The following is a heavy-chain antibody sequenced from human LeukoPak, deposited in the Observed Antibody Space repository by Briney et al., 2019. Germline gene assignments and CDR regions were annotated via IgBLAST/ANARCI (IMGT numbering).Heavy chain of an antibody. Sequence: ASVKVSCKASGYTFTSYAMHWVRQAPGQRLKWMGWINAGNGNTKYSQKFQGRVTITRDTSASTAYMELSSLRSEDTAVYYCARDRGAYYDSSGHGYFDLWGRGTLVTVSS. CDR3: ARDRGAYYDSSGHGYFDL. CDR1: GYTFTSYA. D-gene: IGHD3-22*01. J-gene: IGHJ2*01. V-gene: IGHV1-3*01. CDR2: INAGNGNT.